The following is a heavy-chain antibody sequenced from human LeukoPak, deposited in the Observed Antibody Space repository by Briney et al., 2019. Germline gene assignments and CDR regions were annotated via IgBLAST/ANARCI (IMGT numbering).Heavy chain of an antibody. V-gene: IGHV3-21*01. J-gene: IGHJ4*02. CDR1: GFTFSSYS. D-gene: IGHD6-6*01. CDR2: ISSSRYI. Sequence: GGSLRLSCAASGFTFSSYSMNWVRQAPGRGLEWVSSISSSRYIYYADSVKGRFTISRDNAKNSLYLQMNSLRAEDTALYYCARDYSSSSLDYWGQGTLVTVSS. CDR3: ARDYSSSSLDY.